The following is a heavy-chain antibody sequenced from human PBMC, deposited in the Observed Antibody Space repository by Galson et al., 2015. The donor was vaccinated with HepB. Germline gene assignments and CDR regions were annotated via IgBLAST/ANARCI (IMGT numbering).Heavy chain of an antibody. J-gene: IGHJ6*02. V-gene: IGHV3-48*03. D-gene: IGHD1-26*01. CDR2: ISSSGSTI. CDR1: GFTFSSYE. CDR3: ARPWAFHYYGMDV. Sequence: SLRLSCAASGFTFSSYEMNWVRQAPGEGLEWVSYISSSGSTIYYADSVKGRFTISRDNARNSLYLQMNSLRAEDTAVYYCARPWAFHYYGMDVWGQGTTVTVSS.